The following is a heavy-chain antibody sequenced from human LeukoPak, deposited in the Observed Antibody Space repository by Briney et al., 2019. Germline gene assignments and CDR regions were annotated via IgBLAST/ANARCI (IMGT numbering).Heavy chain of an antibody. CDR1: GFTFSDYY. J-gene: IGHJ6*02. CDR3: ARDLVNWNDVVDYYGMDV. V-gene: IGHV3-11*04. D-gene: IGHD1-20*01. Sequence: GGSLRLSCAASGFTFSDYYMSWIRQAPGKGLEWVSYISSSGSTIYYADSVKGRFTISRDNAKNSLYLQMNSLRAEDTAVYYCARDLVNWNDVVDYYGMDVWGQGTTVTVSS. CDR2: ISSSGSTI.